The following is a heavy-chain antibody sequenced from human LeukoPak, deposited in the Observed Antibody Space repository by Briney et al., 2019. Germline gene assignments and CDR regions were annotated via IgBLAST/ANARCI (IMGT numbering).Heavy chain of an antibody. J-gene: IGHJ4*02. CDR3: AREHGGNSLGY. CDR2: ISGSGGST. Sequence: GSLRLSCAASGFTFSSYGMSWVRQAPGKGLEWVSAISGSGGSTYYADSVKGRFTISRDNSKNTLYLQMNSLRAEDTAVYYCAREHGGNSLGYWGQGTLVTVSS. D-gene: IGHD4-23*01. V-gene: IGHV3-23*01. CDR1: GFTFSSYG.